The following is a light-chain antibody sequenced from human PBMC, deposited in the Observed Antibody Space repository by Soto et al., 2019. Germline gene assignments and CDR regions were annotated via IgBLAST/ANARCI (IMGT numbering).Light chain of an antibody. CDR3: AAWDDSLNGFYV. V-gene: IGLV1-44*01. CDR1: SSNIGTNT. J-gene: IGLJ1*01. Sequence: QTVLTQPPSAYGTPGQRVTISCSGSSSNIGTNTVNWYLQLPGTAPKLLIYNNDQRPSGVPERFSGSKSGTSASLAISGLQSEDEANYYCAAWDDSLNGFYVFGSGTKLTVL. CDR2: NND.